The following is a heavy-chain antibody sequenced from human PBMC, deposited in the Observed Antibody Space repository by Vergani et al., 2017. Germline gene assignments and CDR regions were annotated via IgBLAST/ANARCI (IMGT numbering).Heavy chain of an antibody. CDR1: GYTFSNYH. D-gene: IGHD3-9*01. Sequence: QVQVVQSGAEVKKSGASVKVSCKTSGYTFSNYHMHWVRQAPGQGLEWMGIINPSGGHTNYAQKFQGRVTMTRDTSTSTVYMELSSLRSEDTAIYYCARGDNGILTGYRYWGQGTLVTVSA. V-gene: IGHV1-46*03. CDR3: ARGDNGILTGYRY. J-gene: IGHJ4*02. CDR2: INPSGGHT.